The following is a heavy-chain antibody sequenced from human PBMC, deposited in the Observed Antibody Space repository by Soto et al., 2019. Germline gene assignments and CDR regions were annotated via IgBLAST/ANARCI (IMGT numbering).Heavy chain of an antibody. J-gene: IGHJ6*03. D-gene: IGHD3-10*01. V-gene: IGHV1-2*04. CDR2: INPNSGGT. CDR1: GCTVTGYY. CDR3: ARDYYGSGSYYNYYYMDV. Sequence: DSVKVSCRASGCTVTGYYMHWVRQAPGQGLEWMGWINPNSGGTNYAQKFQGWVTMTRDTSISTAYMELSRLRSDDTAVYYCARDYYGSGSYYNYYYMDVWGKGTTVTVSS.